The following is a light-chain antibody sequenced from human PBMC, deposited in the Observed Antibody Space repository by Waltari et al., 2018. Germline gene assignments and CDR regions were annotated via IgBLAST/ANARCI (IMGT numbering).Light chain of an antibody. V-gene: IGKV2-30*02. CDR2: KIS. J-gene: IGKJ2*01. Sequence: DVVLTQSPLFLPVTLGQPASMSCRSSKSPVHSDGTTYLNWFHQRPGRSPRRLIHKISRREAGVPDRFSGSGSGTHFTLKISRVEAEDVGVYYCMQGAHWPRTFGQGTKLEI. CDR3: MQGAHWPRT. CDR1: KSPVHSDGTTY.